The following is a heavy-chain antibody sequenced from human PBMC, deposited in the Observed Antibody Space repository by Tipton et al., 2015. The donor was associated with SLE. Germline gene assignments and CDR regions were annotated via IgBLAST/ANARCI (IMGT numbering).Heavy chain of an antibody. Sequence: TLSLTCTVSGGSISSSSYYWGWIRQPPGKGLEWIGSIYYSGSTYYNTSLKSRVTISVDTSKNQFSLKLSSVTAADTAVYYCATSYLWYYYAMDVWGQGTTVTVSS. CDR2: IYYSGST. D-gene: IGHD3-10*01. V-gene: IGHV4-39*07. J-gene: IGHJ6*02. CDR1: GGSISSSSYY. CDR3: ATSYLWYYYAMDV.